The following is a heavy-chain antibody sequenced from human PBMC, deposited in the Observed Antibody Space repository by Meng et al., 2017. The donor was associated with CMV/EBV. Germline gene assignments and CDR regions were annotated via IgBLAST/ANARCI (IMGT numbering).Heavy chain of an antibody. CDR1: GYTFTSYA. CDR3: ARGLLSIGGLFDY. Sequence: ASVKVSCKASGYTFTSYAINWVRQAPGQGLEWVGWINSYNGDTHYAQKLQGRVTVTTDTSTDTIYMELRSLRADDTAVYYCARGLLSIGGLFDYWGQGTLVTVSS. V-gene: IGHV1-18*01. J-gene: IGHJ4*02. D-gene: IGHD3-10*01. CDR2: INSYNGDT.